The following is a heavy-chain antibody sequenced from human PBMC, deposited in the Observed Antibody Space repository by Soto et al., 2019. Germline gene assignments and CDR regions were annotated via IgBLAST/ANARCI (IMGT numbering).Heavy chain of an antibody. CDR1: GFTFSMYS. D-gene: IGHD2-15*01. CDR2: IPQDGVDG. CDR3: ARDQLILPAHDFFYGSDV. J-gene: IGHJ6*02. Sequence: DVKLVESGGGLVQPGDSLRLSCEVSGFTFSMYSMSWVRQSPGKGLEWVAKIPQDGVDGHYADSVKGRFIISRDNDKNSLHLQLNNLRAEDTAVYYCARDQLILPAHDFFYGSDVWGRGATVTVSS. V-gene: IGHV3-7*03.